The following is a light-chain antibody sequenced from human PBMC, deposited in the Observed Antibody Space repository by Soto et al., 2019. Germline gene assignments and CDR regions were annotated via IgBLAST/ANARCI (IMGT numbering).Light chain of an antibody. V-gene: IGLV2-14*01. CDR1: RTDVGGYDF. Sequence: QSVLTQPASVSGSPGQSITISCTGTRTDVGGYDFVSWYQQHPGKVPKLIIYEVSNRPSGVSNRFSGSKSGNTASLTISGLQAEDEADYYCSSYVSSSTYVFGSGTKLTVL. CDR3: SSYVSSSTYV. J-gene: IGLJ1*01. CDR2: EVS.